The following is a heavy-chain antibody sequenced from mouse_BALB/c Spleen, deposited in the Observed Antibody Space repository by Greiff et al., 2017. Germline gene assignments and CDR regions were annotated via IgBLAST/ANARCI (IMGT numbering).Heavy chain of an antibody. CDR1: GFTFSSFG. CDR3: ARCTTVVARAMDY. CDR2: ISSGSSTI. Sequence: EVQRVESGGGLVQPGGSRKLSCAASGFTFSSFGMHWVRQAPEKGLEWVAYISSGSSTIYYADTVKGRFTISRDNPKNTLFLQMTSLRSEDTAMYYCARCTTVVARAMDYWGQGTSVTVSS. D-gene: IGHD1-1*01. V-gene: IGHV5-17*02. J-gene: IGHJ4*01.